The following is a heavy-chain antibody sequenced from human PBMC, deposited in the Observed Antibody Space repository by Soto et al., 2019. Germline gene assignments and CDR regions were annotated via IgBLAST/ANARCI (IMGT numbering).Heavy chain of an antibody. CDR1: GYTFTGYY. CDR2: INPNSGGT. J-gene: IGHJ4*02. D-gene: IGHD3-3*01. CDR3: ARESTPVLRFLEGPRGFDY. V-gene: IGHV1-2*04. Sequence: GASVKVSCKASGYTFTGYYMHWVRQAPGQGLEWMGWINPNSGGTNYAQKFQGWVTMTRDTSISTAYMELSRLRSDDTAVYYCARESTPVLRFLEGPRGFDYWGQGTLVTVSS.